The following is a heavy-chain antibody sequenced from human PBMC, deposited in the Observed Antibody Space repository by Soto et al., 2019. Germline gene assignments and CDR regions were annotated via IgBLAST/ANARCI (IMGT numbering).Heavy chain of an antibody. J-gene: IGHJ4*02. Sequence: EVQLVQSGGGLVQPGGSLRLSCVASGCTFSSFDMNWVRQAQGKGLEWLSFISSSGTIYYADFPKGRFTVSRDNGKNSLDLQMNSLRVEDTAVYYCVREDSTDVFDYWGQGTLVTVSP. CDR1: GCTFSSFD. CDR3: VREDSTDVFDY. CDR2: ISSSGTI. V-gene: IGHV3-48*03.